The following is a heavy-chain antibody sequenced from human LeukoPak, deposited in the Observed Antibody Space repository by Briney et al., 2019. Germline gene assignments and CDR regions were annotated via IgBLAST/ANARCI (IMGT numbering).Heavy chain of an antibody. Sequence: PSETLSLTCTVSGGSISSSSYYWSWIRQPPGKGLEWIGYIYYSGSTKYNPSLKSRVTISVETSKNQISLMLSSVTAADTAVYYCARHEYSGDYGYYYGMDVWNQGTTVTVPS. CDR3: ARHEYSGDYGYYYGMDV. V-gene: IGHV4-61*05. CDR2: IYYSGST. J-gene: IGHJ6*02. CDR1: GGSISSSSYY. D-gene: IGHD4-17*01.